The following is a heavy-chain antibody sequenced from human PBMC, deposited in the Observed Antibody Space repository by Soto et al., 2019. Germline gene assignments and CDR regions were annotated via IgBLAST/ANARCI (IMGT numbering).Heavy chain of an antibody. J-gene: IGHJ4*02. CDR2: ISYDGSNK. CDR1: GFTFSNYG. CDR3: AKNPGYKNGWYSIDY. V-gene: IGHV3-30*18. Sequence: QVQLVESGGGVVQPGRSLRLSCAASGFTFSNYGMHWVRQAPGKGLEWVAVISYDGSNKYYADSVKGRFTISRDNSKNTLYLQMNSLRVEDTAMYYCAKNPGYKNGWYSIDYWGQGTLVTVSS. D-gene: IGHD6-19*01.